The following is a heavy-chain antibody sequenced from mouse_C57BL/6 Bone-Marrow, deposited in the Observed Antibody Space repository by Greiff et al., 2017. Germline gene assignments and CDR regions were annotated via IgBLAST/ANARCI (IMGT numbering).Heavy chain of an antibody. CDR1: GFSLTSYG. Sequence: QVQLKESGPGLVQPSQSLSITCTVSGFSLTSYGVHWVRQSPGKGLEWLGVIWSGGSTDNNAAFISSLSISKDNSKSQVFFKMNSLQADDTAIYYCARMGTMTYFDYWGQGTTLTVSS. V-gene: IGHV2-2*01. J-gene: IGHJ2*01. D-gene: IGHD2-4*01. CDR2: IWSGGST. CDR3: ARMGTMTYFDY.